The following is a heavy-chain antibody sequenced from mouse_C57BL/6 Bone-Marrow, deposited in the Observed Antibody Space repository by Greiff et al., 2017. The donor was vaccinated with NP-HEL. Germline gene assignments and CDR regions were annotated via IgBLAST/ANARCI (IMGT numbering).Heavy chain of an antibody. CDR3: ARRPYYFDY. Sequence: QVQLQQSGAELVKPGASVKMSCKASGYTFTSYWITWVKQRPGQGLEWIGDIYPGSGSTNYNEKFKSKATLTVDTSASTAYMQLSSLTSEDSAVYYCARRPYYFDYWGQGTTLTVSS. CDR2: IYPGSGST. CDR1: GYTFTSYW. J-gene: IGHJ2*01. V-gene: IGHV1-55*01.